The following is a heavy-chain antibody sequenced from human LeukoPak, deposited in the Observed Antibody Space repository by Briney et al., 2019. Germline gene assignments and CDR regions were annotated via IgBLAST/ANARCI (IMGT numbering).Heavy chain of an antibody. J-gene: IGHJ4*02. CDR3: AKTSVIRDSSSCLDY. Sequence: PGGSLRLSCAASGFTFSSYGMHWVRQAPGKGLGWVAVISYDGSNKYYADSVKGRFTISRDNSKNTLYLQMNSLRAEDTAVYYCAKTSVIRDSSSCLDYWGQGTLVTVSS. D-gene: IGHD6-13*01. CDR2: ISYDGSNK. CDR1: GFTFSSYG. V-gene: IGHV3-30*18.